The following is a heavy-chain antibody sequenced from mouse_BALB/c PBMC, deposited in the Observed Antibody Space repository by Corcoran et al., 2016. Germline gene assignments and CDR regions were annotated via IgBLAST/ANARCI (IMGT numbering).Heavy chain of an antibody. J-gene: IGHJ3*01. CDR2: IVPANGNT. D-gene: IGHD2-1*01. V-gene: IGHV14-3*02. CDR1: GFNIKDTY. Sequence: VQLQQSGAELVKPGASVKLSCTASGFNIKDTYMHWVKQRPEQGLEWIGRIVPANGNTKYDPKFQGKATITADTSSNTAYLQLSRLTSEDTAVYYCARSGYGNSAWLAYCGQGRLVTV. CDR3: ARSGYGNSAWLAY.